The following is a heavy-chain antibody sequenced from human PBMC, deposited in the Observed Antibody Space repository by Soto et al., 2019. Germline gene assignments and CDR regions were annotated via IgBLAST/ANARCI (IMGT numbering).Heavy chain of an antibody. CDR1: GFTFDDYA. CDR2: ISWNSGSI. Sequence: GGSLRLSCAASGFTFDDYAMHWVRQAPGKGLEWVSGISWNSGSIGYADSVKGRFTISRDNAKNSLYLQMNSLRAEDTALYYCAKDIGALYSGYETPFDYWGQGTLVTVSS. D-gene: IGHD5-12*01. J-gene: IGHJ4*02. V-gene: IGHV3-9*01. CDR3: AKDIGALYSGYETPFDY.